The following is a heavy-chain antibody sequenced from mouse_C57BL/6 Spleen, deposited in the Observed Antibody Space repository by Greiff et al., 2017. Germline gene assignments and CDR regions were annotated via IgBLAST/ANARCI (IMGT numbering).Heavy chain of an antibody. V-gene: IGHV1-55*01. CDR3: ARRNYYDYGWFAY. CDR2: IYPGSGST. Sequence: VQLQQSGAELVRPGASVKLSCTASGFNIKDYYMHWVKQRPGQGLEWIGDIYPGSGSTNYNEKFKSKATLTVDTSSSTAYMQLSSLTSEDSAVYYCARRNYYDYGWFAYGGQGTLVTVSA. D-gene: IGHD2-4*01. J-gene: IGHJ3*01. CDR1: GFNIKDYY.